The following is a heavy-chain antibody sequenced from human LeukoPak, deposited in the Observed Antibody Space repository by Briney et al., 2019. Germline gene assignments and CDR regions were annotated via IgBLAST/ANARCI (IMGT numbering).Heavy chain of an antibody. V-gene: IGHV3-23*01. D-gene: IGHD3-10*01. CDR3: AKDISNYYGSGSSCKYFDY. J-gene: IGHJ4*02. CDR1: GFTISSYG. CDR2: ISGSGGST. Sequence: GGSLRLSCAASGFTISSYGMSWVRQAPGKGLEWISAISGSGGSTYYADSVKGRFTISRDSSKNTLYLQRNSLRAEDTAVYYCAKDISNYYGSGSSCKYFDYWGQGTLVTVSS.